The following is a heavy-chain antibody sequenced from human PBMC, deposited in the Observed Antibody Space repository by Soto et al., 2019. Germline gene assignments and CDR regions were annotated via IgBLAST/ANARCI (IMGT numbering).Heavy chain of an antibody. CDR3: ARGLRGYYYGSGPPDPYYYYGMDV. D-gene: IGHD3-10*01. J-gene: IGHJ6*02. CDR1: GFTFNTYT. Sequence: PGGSLRLSCAASGFTFNTYTMSWVRQAPGRGLEWVASISRTSNYIYYIDSVKGRFTISRDNSKNTLYLQMNSLRAEDTAVYYCARGLRGYYYGSGPPDPYYYYGMDVWGQGTTVTVSS. CDR2: ISRTSNYI. V-gene: IGHV3-21*01.